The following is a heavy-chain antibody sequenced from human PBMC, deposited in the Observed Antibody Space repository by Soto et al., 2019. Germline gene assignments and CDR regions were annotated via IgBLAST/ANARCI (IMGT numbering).Heavy chain of an antibody. Sequence: GGSLRLSCAASGFTFSSYAMHWFRQAPGKGLEYVAAIVSHGGTTYYAKSVTGRFSISRDNSRDRLYLQMGSLRPEDMAVYYCARGHHFANSGNWFDWFDPWGQGTLVTVSS. CDR2: IVSHGGTT. D-gene: IGHD1-1*01. J-gene: IGHJ5*02. V-gene: IGHV3-64*01. CDR3: ARGHHFANSGNWFDWFDP. CDR1: GFTFSSYA.